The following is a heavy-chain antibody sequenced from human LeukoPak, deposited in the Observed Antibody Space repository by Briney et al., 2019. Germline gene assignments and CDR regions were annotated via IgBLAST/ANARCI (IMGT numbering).Heavy chain of an antibody. CDR2: IYYSGST. CDR3: ARLRMGSGYGAFGY. J-gene: IGHJ4*02. V-gene: IGHV4-59*08. CDR1: GGSISSYY. Sequence: SETLSLTCTVSGGSISSYYWSWIRQPPGKGLEWIGYIYYSGSTNYNPSLKSRVTISVDTSKNQFSLKLSSVTAADTAVYYCARLRMGSGYGAFGYWGQGTLVTVSS. D-gene: IGHD5-12*01.